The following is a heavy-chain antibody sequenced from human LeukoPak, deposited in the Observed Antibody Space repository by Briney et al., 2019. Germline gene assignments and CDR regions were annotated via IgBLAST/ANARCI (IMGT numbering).Heavy chain of an antibody. Sequence: GESLKISCKASGYSFSNYWIGWVRQLPGKGLDWMGIIYPGDSDIKYSPPFQGQVTISADKSIDTAYLQWSSLKASDTAIYFCARQGSNWSPFDYWGQGTLVTVSS. V-gene: IGHV5-51*01. D-gene: IGHD6-13*01. CDR2: IYPGDSDI. CDR3: ARQGSNWSPFDY. CDR1: GYSFSNYW. J-gene: IGHJ4*02.